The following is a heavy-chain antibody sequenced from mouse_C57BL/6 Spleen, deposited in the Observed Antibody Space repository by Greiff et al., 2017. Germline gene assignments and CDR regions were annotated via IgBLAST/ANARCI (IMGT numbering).Heavy chain of an antibody. CDR2: IYPGDGDT. CDR1: GYAFSSSW. D-gene: IGHD2-5*01. CDR3: ASEAYYSNYVWFAY. Sequence: QVQLKQSGPELVKPGASVKISCKASGYAFSSSWMNWVKQRPGKGLEWIGRIYPGDGDTNYNGKFKGKATLTADKSSSTAYMQLSSLTSEDSAVYFCASEAYYSNYVWFAYWGQGTLVTVSA. J-gene: IGHJ3*01. V-gene: IGHV1-82*01.